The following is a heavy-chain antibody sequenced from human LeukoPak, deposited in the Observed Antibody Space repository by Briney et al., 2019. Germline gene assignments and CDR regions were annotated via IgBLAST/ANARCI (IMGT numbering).Heavy chain of an antibody. D-gene: IGHD3-16*01. CDR1: GFTFSNYG. CDR2: ISYDGGNN. Sequence: PGGSLRLSCAASGFTFSNYGMHWVRQAPGKGLEWVAVISYDGGNNYYADSVKGRFTISRDNAKNSLYLQMSNLRAEDTAVYFCARGGGLDVWGQGATVTVSS. V-gene: IGHV3-30*03. CDR3: ARGGGLDV. J-gene: IGHJ6*02.